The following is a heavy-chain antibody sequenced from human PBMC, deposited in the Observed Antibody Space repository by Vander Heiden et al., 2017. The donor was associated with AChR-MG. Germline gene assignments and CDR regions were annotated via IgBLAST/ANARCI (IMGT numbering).Heavy chain of an antibody. CDR3: STDSGITAGGIFDY. CDR2: IKGRHDGGPP. CDR1: AFTCRKGR. J-gene: IGHJ4*02. Sequence: EVHLLESGGALVQPGGSLTLSCAAHAFTCRKGRMSGARPAPGKGLEWSSRIKGRHDGGPPDYAAPVRGRFTISRDDSGNTVYLQMNSLKIEDTAVYYCSTDSGITAGGIFDYWGQGTLVTVSS. V-gene: IGHV3-15*02. D-gene: IGHD3-10*01.